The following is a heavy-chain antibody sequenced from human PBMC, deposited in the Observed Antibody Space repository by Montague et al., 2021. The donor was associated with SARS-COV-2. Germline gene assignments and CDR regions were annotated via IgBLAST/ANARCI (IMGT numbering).Heavy chain of an antibody. J-gene: IGHJ6*02. V-gene: IGHV4-4*07. D-gene: IGHD5-12*01. CDR2: LYTSGST. Sequence: SETLSLTCTVSGACVRTYYWSWIRQSAGKKLEWMGRLYTSGSTYYNPSFKSRVTMSLDTSKNLFSLNLSSMTAADTAVYYCARDGADYSFAYYHEMDVWGQGIAVTVSS. CDR1: GACVRTYY. CDR3: ARDGADYSFAYYHEMDV.